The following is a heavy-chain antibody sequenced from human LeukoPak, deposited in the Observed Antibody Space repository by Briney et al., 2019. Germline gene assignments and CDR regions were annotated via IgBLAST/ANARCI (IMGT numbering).Heavy chain of an antibody. D-gene: IGHD3-22*01. V-gene: IGHV3-64*01. CDR1: GFTFSTYG. Sequence: GGSLRLSCVASGFTFSTYGMHWVRQAPGKGLEYVSAISTNGGSTYYANSVKGRFTISRDNSKNTLYLQMNSLRAEDTAVYYCARGLNYYDSSGYYYFDYWGQGTLVTVSS. J-gene: IGHJ4*02. CDR2: ISTNGGST. CDR3: ARGLNYYDSSGYYYFDY.